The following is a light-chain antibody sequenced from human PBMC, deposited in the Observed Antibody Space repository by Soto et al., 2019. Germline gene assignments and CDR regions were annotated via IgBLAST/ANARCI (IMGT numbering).Light chain of an antibody. Sequence: QSVLTQPPSASGTPGQRVTISCSGSSSNIGSNAVNWYRQLPGTAPKLLIYSNNQRPSGVPDRFSDSKSGTSASLAISGLQSEDEADYYCAAWDDSLNGYVFGTGTKVTVL. CDR3: AAWDDSLNGYV. CDR2: SNN. CDR1: SSNIGSNA. V-gene: IGLV1-44*01. J-gene: IGLJ1*01.